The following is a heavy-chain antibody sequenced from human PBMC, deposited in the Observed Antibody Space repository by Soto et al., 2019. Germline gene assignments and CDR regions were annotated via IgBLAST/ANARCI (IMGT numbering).Heavy chain of an antibody. CDR1: GGSIRRYY. V-gene: IGHV4-59*01. J-gene: IGHJ6*02. CDR3: ARDSSYSSSWYNYGMDV. CDR2: IYYSGST. D-gene: IGHD6-13*01. Sequence: SETLSVTCTVSGGSIRRYYWSWIRPPPGKGLEWIGYIYYSGSTNYNPSLKSRVTISVDTSKNQFSLKLSSVTAADTAVYYCARDSSYSSSWYNYGMDVWGQGTTVTVSS.